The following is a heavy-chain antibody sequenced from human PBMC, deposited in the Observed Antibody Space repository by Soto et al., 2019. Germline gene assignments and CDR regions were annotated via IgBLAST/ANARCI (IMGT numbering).Heavy chain of an antibody. Sequence: SETLSLTCTFSGCSISSYYWSWIRQPPGKGLEWIGYIYYSGSTNYNPSLKSRVTISVDTSKNQFSLKLSSVTAADTAVYYCASQWLDLRLDYWGQGTLVTVSS. CDR2: IYYSGST. CDR1: GCSISSYY. CDR3: ASQWLDLRLDY. J-gene: IGHJ4*02. D-gene: IGHD6-19*01. V-gene: IGHV4-59*01.